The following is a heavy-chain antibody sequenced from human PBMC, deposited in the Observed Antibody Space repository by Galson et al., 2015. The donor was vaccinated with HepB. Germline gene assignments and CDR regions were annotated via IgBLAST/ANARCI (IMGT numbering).Heavy chain of an antibody. V-gene: IGHV3-49*04. J-gene: IGHJ4*02. D-gene: IGHD1/OR15-1a*01. CDR3: TRGRGTTPRVFDH. Sequence: SLRLSCAASGFTFGDYAMSWVRQAPGKGLEWVGSIRSKAYGGTSEYAAPVKGKFTISRDDSKSIAYLQMNSLKIEDTGVYYCTRGRGTTPRVFDHWGQGTLVTVSS. CDR2: IRSKAYGGTS. CDR1: GFTFGDYA.